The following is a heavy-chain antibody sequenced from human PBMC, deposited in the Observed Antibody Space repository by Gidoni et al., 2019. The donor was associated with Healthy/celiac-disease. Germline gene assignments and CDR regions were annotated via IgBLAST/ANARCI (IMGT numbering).Heavy chain of an antibody. Sequence: QVQLQESGPGLVKPSETLSLTCTVSGGSISSYYWSWIRQPPGKGLEWIGYIYYSGSTNYNPSLKSRVTISVDTSKNQFSLKLSSVTAADTAVYYCARDGPYDFWSGYYTGNAFDIWGQGTMVTVSS. CDR2: IYYSGST. CDR3: ARDGPYDFWSGYYTGNAFDI. V-gene: IGHV4-59*01. D-gene: IGHD3-3*01. J-gene: IGHJ3*02. CDR1: GGSISSYY.